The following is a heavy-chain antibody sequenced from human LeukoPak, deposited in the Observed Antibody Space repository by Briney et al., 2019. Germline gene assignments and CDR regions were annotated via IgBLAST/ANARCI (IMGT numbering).Heavy chain of an antibody. Sequence: ASVKVSCKVSGYTLTELSMHWVRQAPGQGLEWMGWINTNTGNPTYAQGFTGRFVFSLDTSVSTAYLQISSLKAEDTAVYYCARDRVDRVGATFFDYWGQGTLVTVSS. CDR2: INTNTGNP. CDR3: ARDRVDRVGATFFDY. CDR1: GYTLTELS. V-gene: IGHV7-4-1*02. D-gene: IGHD1-26*01. J-gene: IGHJ4*02.